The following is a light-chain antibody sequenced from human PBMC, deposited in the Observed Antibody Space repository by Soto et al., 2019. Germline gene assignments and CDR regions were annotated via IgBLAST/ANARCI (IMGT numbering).Light chain of an antibody. Sequence: AIRMTQSPSSFSASTGDRVTITCRASQGISSYLAWYQQKPGKAPKLLIYAASTLQSGVPSRFSGSGSGTDFTLTISCLQSEDFATYYCQQYNRHFGQGTKVEIK. CDR1: QGISSY. V-gene: IGKV1-8*01. J-gene: IGKJ1*01. CDR3: QQYNRH. CDR2: AAS.